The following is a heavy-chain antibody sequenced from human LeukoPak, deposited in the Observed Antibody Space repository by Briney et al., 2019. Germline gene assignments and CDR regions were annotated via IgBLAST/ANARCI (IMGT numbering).Heavy chain of an antibody. CDR3: ARSSSLDGSGSQTRKRVHPIDY. D-gene: IGHD3-10*01. Sequence: SETLSLTCNVSGYSISSGYYWGWIRQPPGKGLEWIGSIYQSGSTSYNPSLKSRVTISVDTSRNQFSLKLSSVTAADTAVYYCARSSSLDGSGSQTRKRVHPIDYWGQGTLVTVSS. J-gene: IGHJ4*02. CDR1: GYSISSGYY. CDR2: IYQSGST. V-gene: IGHV4-38-2*02.